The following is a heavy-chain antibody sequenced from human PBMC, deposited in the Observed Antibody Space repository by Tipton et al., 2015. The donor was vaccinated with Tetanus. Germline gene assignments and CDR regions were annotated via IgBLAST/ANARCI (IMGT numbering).Heavy chain of an antibody. J-gene: IGHJ4*02. Sequence: GSLRLSCVASGFTFSNYGMTWVRQAPGKGLEWVSTIRDGDGRTYYADSVKGRFTISRDNSKNTLYLQMNSLRAEDTAVYYCSRGVDRTKAGIDWGQGTLVTVSS. V-gene: IGHV3-23*01. CDR2: IRDGDGRT. D-gene: IGHD5-12*01. CDR3: SRGVDRTKAGID. CDR1: GFTFSNYG.